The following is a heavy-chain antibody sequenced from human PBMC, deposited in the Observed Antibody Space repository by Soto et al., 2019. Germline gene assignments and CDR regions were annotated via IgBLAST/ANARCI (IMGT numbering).Heavy chain of an antibody. CDR2: IYSSGTS. Sequence: QVQLQESGPGLVKPSETLSLTCTVSGGSVSSGGYYWSWIRQPPGKGLEWLGYIYSSGTSNYNPSLKSRVTISVDTSKNEFSLRLTSVTAADTAVYLCARDETYYYDSSGFGRDYGMDVWGQGTTVTVSS. D-gene: IGHD3-22*01. V-gene: IGHV4-61*08. CDR3: ARDETYYYDSSGFGRDYGMDV. CDR1: GGSVSSGGYY. J-gene: IGHJ6*02.